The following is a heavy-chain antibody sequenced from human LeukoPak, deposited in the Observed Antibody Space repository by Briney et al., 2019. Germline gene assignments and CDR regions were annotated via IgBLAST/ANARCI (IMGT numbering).Heavy chain of an antibody. J-gene: IGHJ6*02. CDR3: ARDLRSPEEDTVTPDYYYYYGMDV. CDR1: GFTVSSNY. Sequence: PGXXLRLSCAASGFTVSSNYMSWVRQAPGKGLEWVSVIYSGGSTYYSDSVKGRFTISRDNSKNPLYLQMNSLRAEDTAVYYCARDLRSPEEDTVTPDYYYYYGMDVWGQGTTVTVPS. D-gene: IGHD4-17*01. CDR2: IYSGGST. V-gene: IGHV3-66*01.